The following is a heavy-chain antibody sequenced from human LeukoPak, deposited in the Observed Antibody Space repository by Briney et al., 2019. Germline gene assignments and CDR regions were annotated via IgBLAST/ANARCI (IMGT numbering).Heavy chain of an antibody. CDR3: AKDGRQQWLLYYFDY. Sequence: GGSLRLSCATSGFIFSSYGMHWVRQAPGKGLEWVAVISYDGSNKYYAESVKGRFSISRDNSKNTLCLQMNSLRAEDTAVYYCAKDGRQQWLLYYFDYWGQGTLVTVSS. CDR2: ISYDGSNK. D-gene: IGHD6-19*01. CDR1: GFIFSSYG. V-gene: IGHV3-30*18. J-gene: IGHJ4*02.